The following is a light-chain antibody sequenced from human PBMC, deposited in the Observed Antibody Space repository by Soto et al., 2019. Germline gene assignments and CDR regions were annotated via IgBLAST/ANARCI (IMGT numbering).Light chain of an antibody. Sequence: DIQMTQSPSSLSASVGDRVTITCQASQDMSNYLNWYQQKPGKAPKLLIYDASNLETGVPSRFSGSGYGTDFPFTISSLQPEDIATYYCQQYDNLPVTFGQGTKVDIK. CDR3: QQYDNLPVT. CDR1: QDMSNY. V-gene: IGKV1-33*01. CDR2: DAS. J-gene: IGKJ1*01.